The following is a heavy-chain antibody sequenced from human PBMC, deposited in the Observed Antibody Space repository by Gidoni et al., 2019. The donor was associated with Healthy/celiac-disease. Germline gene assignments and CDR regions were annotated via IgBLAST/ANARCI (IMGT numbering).Heavy chain of an antibody. J-gene: IGHJ4*02. CDR3: AKDRVTTSDY. V-gene: IGHV3-30*18. Sequence: QVQLVESGGGVVQPWRSLRLSCAASGFTFSSYGMHWVRQAPGKGLEWVAVISYDGSNKYYADSVKGRFTISRDNSKNTLYLQMNSLRAEDTAVYYCAKDRVTTSDYWGQGTLVTVSS. D-gene: IGHD4-17*01. CDR2: ISYDGSNK. CDR1: GFTFSSYG.